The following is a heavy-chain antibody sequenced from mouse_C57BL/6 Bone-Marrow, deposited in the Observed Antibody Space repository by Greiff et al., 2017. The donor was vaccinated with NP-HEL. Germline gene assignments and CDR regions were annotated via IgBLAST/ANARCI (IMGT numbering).Heavy chain of an antibody. D-gene: IGHD1-1*01. Sequence: EVHLVESGEGLVKPGGSLKLSCAASGFTFSSYAMSWVRQTPEKRLEWVAYISSGGDYTYYADTVKGRFTISRDNARNTLYLQMSSLKSEDTAMYYCTRVTTVVADYWGQGTTLTVSS. CDR2: ISSGGDYT. CDR3: TRVTTVVADY. V-gene: IGHV5-9-1*02. CDR1: GFTFSSYA. J-gene: IGHJ2*01.